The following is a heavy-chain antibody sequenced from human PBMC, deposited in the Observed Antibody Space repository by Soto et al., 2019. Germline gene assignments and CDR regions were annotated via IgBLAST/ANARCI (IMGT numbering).Heavy chain of an antibody. V-gene: IGHV1-18*01. CDR1: GYTFTSYG. D-gene: IGHD3-9*01. CDR3: ARDLFGQRYFDWLTQDYGMDV. Sequence: ASVKVSCKASGYTFTSYGISWVRQAPGQGLEWMGWINAYNGNTNYAQKLQGRVTMTTDTSTSTAYMELRSLRSDDTAVYYCARDLFGQRYFDWLTQDYGMDVWGEGTTVTVSS. CDR2: INAYNGNT. J-gene: IGHJ6*01.